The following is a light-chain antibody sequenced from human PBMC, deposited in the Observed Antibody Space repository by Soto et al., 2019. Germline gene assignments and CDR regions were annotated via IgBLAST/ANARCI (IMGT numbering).Light chain of an antibody. CDR1: QSVSSN. V-gene: IGKV3-15*01. CDR2: HAS. CDR3: QQYNDWPRT. J-gene: IGKJ3*01. Sequence: EIVMTQSPAPLSVSPGERATLSCRASQSVSSNVAWYQQKPGQAPRLLIYHASTRVTGIPARFSGSGSGTEFTLTISSLQSEDFAVYYCQQYNDWPRTFGPGTKVDIK.